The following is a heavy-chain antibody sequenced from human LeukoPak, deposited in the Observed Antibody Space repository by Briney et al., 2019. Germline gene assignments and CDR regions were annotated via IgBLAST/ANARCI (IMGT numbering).Heavy chain of an antibody. J-gene: IGHJ5*02. CDR2: IYYSGST. CDR1: GGSVSSISYY. Sequence: SETLSLTCTVSGGSVSSISYYWGWIRQPPGKGLEWIGSIYYSGSTYYNPSLKSRVTISVDTSKNQFSLKLSSVTAADTAVHYCARATLDYYYDNSGYTTWFDPWGQGTLVTVSS. V-gene: IGHV4-39*01. CDR3: ARATLDYYYDNSGYTTWFDP. D-gene: IGHD3-22*01.